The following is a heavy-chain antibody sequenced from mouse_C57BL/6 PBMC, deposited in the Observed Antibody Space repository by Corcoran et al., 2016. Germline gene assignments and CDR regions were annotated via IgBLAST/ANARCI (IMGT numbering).Heavy chain of an antibody. J-gene: IGHJ2*01. CDR2: INPYNGGT. CDR3: AREGIHLPNYFDY. V-gene: IGHV1-19*01. Sequence: EVQLQQSGPVLVKPGASVKMSCKASGYTFTDYYMNWVKQSHGKSLEWIGVINPYNGGTSYNQKFKGKATLTVDKSSSTAYMELNSLTSEDSAVYYCAREGIHLPNYFDYWGQGTTLTVSS. CDR1: GYTFTDYY. D-gene: IGHD1-2*01.